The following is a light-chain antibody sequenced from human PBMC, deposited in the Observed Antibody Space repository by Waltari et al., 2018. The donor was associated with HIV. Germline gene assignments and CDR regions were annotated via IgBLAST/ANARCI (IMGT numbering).Light chain of an antibody. CDR1: NSNIGSNY. CDR2: KNN. CDR3: AAWDDRLNLV. V-gene: IGLV1-47*01. J-gene: IGLJ2*01. Sequence: QSVLTQPPPASGTPGQRATISCFGSNSNIGSNYVYWYQQLPGMAPKLLIYKNNPRPSGVPDRFSGSKSGTSASLAISGLRSEDEADYYCAAWDDRLNLVFGGGTKLTVL.